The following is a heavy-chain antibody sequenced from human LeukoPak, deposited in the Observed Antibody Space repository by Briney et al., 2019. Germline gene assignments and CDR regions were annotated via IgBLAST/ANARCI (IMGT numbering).Heavy chain of an antibody. J-gene: IGHJ4*02. CDR1: GYTFTSYG. CDR2: INPNSGGT. Sequence: ASVKVSCKASGYTFTSYGISWVRQAPGQGLEWMGWINPNSGGTNYAQKFQGRVTMTRDTSISTAYMELSRLRSDDTAVYYCARARGGNYFDYWGQGTLVTVSS. CDR3: ARARGGNYFDY. V-gene: IGHV1-2*02. D-gene: IGHD3-16*01.